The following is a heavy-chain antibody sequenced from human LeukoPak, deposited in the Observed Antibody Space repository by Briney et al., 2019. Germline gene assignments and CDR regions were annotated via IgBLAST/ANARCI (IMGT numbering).Heavy chain of an antibody. V-gene: IGHV3-15*01. CDR1: GFTFSDAW. J-gene: IGHJ4*02. CDR3: ATEYYGSANFNF. CDR2: IKSNTFGGTT. Sequence: PGGSLRLSCAGSGFTFSDAWMTWVRQAPGKGLEWVGHIKSNTFGGTTDYAAPVKGRCGILRDDSRNALFLLMDSLEPEDTAVYYCATEYYGSANFNFWGQGTLVTVSS. D-gene: IGHD3-10*01.